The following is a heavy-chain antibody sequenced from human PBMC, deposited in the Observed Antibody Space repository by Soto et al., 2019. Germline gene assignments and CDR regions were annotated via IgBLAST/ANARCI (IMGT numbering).Heavy chain of an antibody. V-gene: IGHV5-51*01. CDR1: GYSFTSYW. CDR2: IYPGDSDT. Sequence: PGESLKISCKGSGYSFTSYWIGWVRQMPGKGLEWMGIIYPGDSDTRYGPSFQGQVTISADKSISTAYLQWSSLKASDTVMYYCARQAAAGKYYYGMDVWGQGTTVTVS. CDR3: ARQAAAGKYYYGMDV. D-gene: IGHD6-13*01. J-gene: IGHJ6*02.